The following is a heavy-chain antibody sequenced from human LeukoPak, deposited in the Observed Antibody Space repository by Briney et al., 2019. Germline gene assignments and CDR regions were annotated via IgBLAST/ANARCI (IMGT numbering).Heavy chain of an antibody. J-gene: IGHJ4*02. CDR3: ASDSSPYCSGGSCYIGY. V-gene: IGHV3-21*01. Sequence: GGSLRLSCAASGFTFSSYSMNWVRQAPGKGLEWVSSISSSSYIYYADSVKGRFTIFRDNAKNSLYLQMNSLRAEDTAVYYCASDSSPYCSGGSCYIGYWGQGTLVTVSS. D-gene: IGHD2-15*01. CDR1: GFTFSSYS. CDR2: ISSSSYI.